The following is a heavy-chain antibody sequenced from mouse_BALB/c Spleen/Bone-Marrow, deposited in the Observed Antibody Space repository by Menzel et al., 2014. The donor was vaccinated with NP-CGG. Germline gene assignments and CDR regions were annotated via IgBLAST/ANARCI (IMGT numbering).Heavy chain of an antibody. V-gene: IGHV2-5-1*01. CDR1: GFSLTNYG. Sequence: QVQLQQSGPSLVQPSQSLSITCTVSGFSLTNYGIYWVRQSPGKGLEWLGVIWRGGTTDYNAAFMSRLSITKDNSKSQVFFKMNSLQADDTAIYYCAKGLYGSSPFAYWGQGTLVTVSA. J-gene: IGHJ3*01. CDR3: AKGLYGSSPFAY. CDR2: IWRGGTT. D-gene: IGHD1-1*01.